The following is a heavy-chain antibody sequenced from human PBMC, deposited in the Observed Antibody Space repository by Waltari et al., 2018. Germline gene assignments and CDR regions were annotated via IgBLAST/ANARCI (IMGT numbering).Heavy chain of an antibody. V-gene: IGHV1-69*01. CDR3: ARDYYGSGSYFVLGYYFDY. D-gene: IGHD3-10*01. J-gene: IGHJ4*02. CDR1: GGTFSSYA. CDR2: IIPIFGTA. Sequence: QVQLVQSGAEVKKPGSSVKVSCKASGGTFSSYAISWVRPAPGQGLEWMGGIIPIFGTANYAQKFQGRVTITADESTSTAYMELSSLRSEDTAVYYCARDYYGSGSYFVLGYYFDYWGQGTLVTVSS.